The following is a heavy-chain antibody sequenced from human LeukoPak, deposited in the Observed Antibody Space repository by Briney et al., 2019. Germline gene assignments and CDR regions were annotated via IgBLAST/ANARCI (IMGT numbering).Heavy chain of an antibody. CDR1: GGSIKGYY. V-gene: IGHV4-59*01. Sequence: SETLSLTCSVSGGSIKGYYWSWIRQPPGKGLEWIGYIYYSGSTNYNPSLKSRVTISVDTSKNQFSLRLTSVTAADTAVYYCARDSGRYYDSSGYTLTYWGQGTLVTVSS. CDR2: IYYSGST. CDR3: ARDSGRYYDSSGYTLTY. D-gene: IGHD3-22*01. J-gene: IGHJ4*02.